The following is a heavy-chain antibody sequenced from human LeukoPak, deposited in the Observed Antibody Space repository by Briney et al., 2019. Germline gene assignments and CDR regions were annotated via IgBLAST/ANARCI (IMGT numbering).Heavy chain of an antibody. V-gene: IGHV3-23*01. J-gene: IGHJ4*02. Sequence: GGSLRLSCAASGFTFSSYAMSWVRQAPGKGLEWVSAITDSGGDTYSADSVKGRFTISRDNSRNTLYLQMNSLRAEDTAVYYCAKGSRAARPYYFDSWGQGTLVTVSS. CDR1: GFTFSSYA. CDR3: AKGSRAARPYYFDS. D-gene: IGHD6-6*01. CDR2: ITDSGGDT.